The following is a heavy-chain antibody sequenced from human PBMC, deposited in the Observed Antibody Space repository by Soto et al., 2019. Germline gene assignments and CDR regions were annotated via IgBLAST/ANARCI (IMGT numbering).Heavy chain of an antibody. V-gene: IGHV2-5*02. CDR3: AHVLVVVANYGMDV. J-gene: IGHJ6*02. D-gene: IGHD2-15*01. CDR2: IYWDDDK. CDR1: GFSLSTSGVG. Sequence: QITLKESGPTLVKPTQTFTLTCTFSGFSLSTSGVGVGWIRQPPGKALEWLALIYWDDDKRYSPSLTSRLTITKDTSKNQVVLTITNMDPVDTATYYCAHVLVVVANYGMDVWGQGTTVTVSS.